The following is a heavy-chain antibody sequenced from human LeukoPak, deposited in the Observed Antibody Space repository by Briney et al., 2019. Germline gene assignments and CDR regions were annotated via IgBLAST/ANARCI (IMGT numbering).Heavy chain of an antibody. D-gene: IGHD3-10*01. CDR1: GFTFSSYS. J-gene: IGHJ4*02. CDR3: ARDKTLLWFGELRYYFDY. CDR2: ISSSSSYI. V-gene: IGHV3-21*01. Sequence: GGSLRPSCAASGFTFSSYSMNWVRQAPGKGLEWVSSISSSSSYIYYADSVKGRFTISRDNAKNSLYLQMNSLRAEDTAVYYCARDKTLLWFGELRYYFDYWGQGTLVTVSS.